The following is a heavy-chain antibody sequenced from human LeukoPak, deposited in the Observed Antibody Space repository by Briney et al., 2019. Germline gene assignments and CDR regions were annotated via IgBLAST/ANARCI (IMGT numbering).Heavy chain of an antibody. Sequence: SETLSLTCTVSGGSISSSSYYWGWIRQPPGKGLEWIGSIYYSGSTYYNPSLKSRVTISVDTSKNQFSLKLSSVTAADTAVYYCARGGARGDGYNYGYWGQGTLVTVSS. CDR3: ARGGARGDGYNYGY. CDR1: GGSISSSSYY. V-gene: IGHV4-39*07. J-gene: IGHJ4*02. CDR2: IYYSGST. D-gene: IGHD5-24*01.